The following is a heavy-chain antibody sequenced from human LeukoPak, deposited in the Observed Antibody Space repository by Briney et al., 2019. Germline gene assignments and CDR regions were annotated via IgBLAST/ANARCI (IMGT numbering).Heavy chain of an antibody. D-gene: IGHD5-12*01. Sequence: PSETLSLTCTVSGGSISSSSYYWGWIRQPPGKGLEWIGSIYYSGSTYYNPSLKSRVTISVDTSKNQFSLKLSSVTAADTAVYYCTRHVEWLPSRPFDYWGQGTLVTVSS. CDR1: GGSISSSSYY. CDR2: IYYSGST. J-gene: IGHJ4*02. CDR3: TRHVEWLPSRPFDY. V-gene: IGHV4-39*01.